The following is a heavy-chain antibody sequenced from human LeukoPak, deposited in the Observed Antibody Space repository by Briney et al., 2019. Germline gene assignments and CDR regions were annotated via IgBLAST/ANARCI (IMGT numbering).Heavy chain of an antibody. D-gene: IGHD3-3*01. J-gene: IGHJ3*02. Sequence: PGGSLRLSCAASGFSFSSYGMHWVRQAPGKGLEWVAFIRYDGSNKYYADSVKGRFTISRDNSKNTLYLQMNSLRAEDTAVYYCAKGLAVWSGGFSAFDIWGQGTMVTVSS. CDR2: IRYDGSNK. V-gene: IGHV3-30*02. CDR1: GFSFSSYG. CDR3: AKGLAVWSGGFSAFDI.